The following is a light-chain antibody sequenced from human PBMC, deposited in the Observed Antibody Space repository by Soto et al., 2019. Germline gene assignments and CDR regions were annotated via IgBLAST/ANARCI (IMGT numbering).Light chain of an antibody. CDR2: ADS. CDR3: QVWESSGDRAGE. Sequence: SYELTQPPSVSLAPGQTARITCGGNNIGSKGVHWYQQKPGQAPVLVVYADSDRPSGIPERFSGSNSGNTATLTISRVEAGDEADYYCQVWESSGDRAGEFGGGTKLTVL. V-gene: IGLV3-21*02. J-gene: IGLJ2*01. CDR1: NIGSKG.